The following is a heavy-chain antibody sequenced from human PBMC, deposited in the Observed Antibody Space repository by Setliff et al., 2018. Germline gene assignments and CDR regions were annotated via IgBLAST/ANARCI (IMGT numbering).Heavy chain of an antibody. CDR2: IFHGERI. Sequence: SETLSLTCTVSGGSISRYHWSWVRQPPGKGLEWIGNIFHGERISYNPSLKSRVTISVDTSKNQFSLKLSSVTAADTAVYYCARHAIAMSTIISYFDCWGHGTLVTVSS. CDR1: GGSISRYH. CDR3: ARHAIAMSTIISYFDC. V-gene: IGHV4-59*08. D-gene: IGHD1-1*01. J-gene: IGHJ4*01.